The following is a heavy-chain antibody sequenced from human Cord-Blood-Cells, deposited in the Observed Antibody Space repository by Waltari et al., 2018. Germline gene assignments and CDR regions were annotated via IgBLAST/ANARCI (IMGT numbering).Heavy chain of an antibody. J-gene: IGHJ2*01. CDR1: GGTFSSYA. CDR3: ARGGAYCGGDCYSGWYFDL. D-gene: IGHD2-21*02. CDR2: IIPIFGTA. Sequence: QVQLVQSGAEVKKPGSSVKVSCKASGGTFSSYAISWVRQALGHGLEWMGGIIPIFGTANYAQKFQGRVTITADESTSTAYMELSSLRSEDTAVYYCARGGAYCGGDCYSGWYFDLWGRGTLVTVSS. V-gene: IGHV1-69*01.